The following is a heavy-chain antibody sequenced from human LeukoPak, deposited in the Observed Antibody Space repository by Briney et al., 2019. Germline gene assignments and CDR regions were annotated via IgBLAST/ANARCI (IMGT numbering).Heavy chain of an antibody. CDR2: INWNGGST. D-gene: IGHD3-10*01. V-gene: IGHV3-20*04. CDR1: GFTFDDYG. Sequence: GGSLRLSCAASGFTFDDYGMSWVRQAPGKGLEWVSGINWNGGSTDYAYSVKGRIIIADNYEKNSLYLQMNSIRAEDTALYYCARVGTEVRGVIIIYYYYYMDVWGKGTTVTVSS. J-gene: IGHJ6*03. CDR3: ARVGTEVRGVIIIYYYYYMDV.